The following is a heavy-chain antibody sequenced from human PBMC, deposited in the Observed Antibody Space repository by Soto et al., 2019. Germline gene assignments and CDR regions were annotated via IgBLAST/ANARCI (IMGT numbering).Heavy chain of an antibody. Sequence: EVQLVESGGGLVKPGGSLRLSCAASGFTFSSYSMNWVRQAPGKGLEWVSSISSSSSYIYYADSVKGRFTISRDNAKNSLYLQMNSLRAEDTAVYYCARTFNPFTGYSSRWYNWFDPWGQGTLVTVSS. CDR3: ARTFNPFTGYSSRWYNWFDP. D-gene: IGHD6-13*01. J-gene: IGHJ5*02. CDR1: GFTFSSYS. CDR2: ISSSSSYI. V-gene: IGHV3-21*01.